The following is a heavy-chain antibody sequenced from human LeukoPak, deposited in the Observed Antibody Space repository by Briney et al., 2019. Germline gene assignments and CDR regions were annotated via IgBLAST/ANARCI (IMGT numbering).Heavy chain of an antibody. Sequence: ASVKVSCKASGYTFTGYYMHWARQAPGQGLEWMGWINPNSGGTNYAQKFQGRVTMTRDTSISTAYMELSRLRSDDTAVYYCARDASRGVGGIFDYWGQGTLVTVSS. J-gene: IGHJ4*02. D-gene: IGHD2-15*01. CDR3: ARDASRGVGGIFDY. CDR2: INPNSGGT. V-gene: IGHV1-2*02. CDR1: GYTFTGYY.